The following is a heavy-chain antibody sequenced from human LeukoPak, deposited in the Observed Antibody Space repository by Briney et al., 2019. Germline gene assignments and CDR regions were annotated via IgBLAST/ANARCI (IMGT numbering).Heavy chain of an antibody. CDR1: GVPISGFF. D-gene: IGHD2-8*01. V-gene: IGHV4-34*01. CDR3: ARIRCGHTDDRCYNY. CDR2: INHSGGT. Sequence: SETQSLTCAVQGVPISGFFWSWIRQPPGKGLEWIAEINHSGGTNYNPSLKSRATISVDTSENQFSLRVTSVTAADTAVYYCARIRCGHTDDRCYNYWGQGTLVTVSS. J-gene: IGHJ4*02.